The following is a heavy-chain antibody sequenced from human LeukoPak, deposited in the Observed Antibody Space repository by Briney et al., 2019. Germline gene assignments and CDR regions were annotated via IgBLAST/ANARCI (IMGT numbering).Heavy chain of an antibody. Sequence: GGSLRLSCAASGFTFSSYWMSWVRQAPGKGLEWVANIKQDGSEKYYVDSVKGRFTISRDNAKNSLYLQMNSLRAEDTAVYYCARSDSSSWYDYFDYWGQGTLVTVSS. J-gene: IGHJ4*02. CDR3: ARSDSSSWYDYFDY. CDR2: IKQDGSEK. V-gene: IGHV3-7*01. D-gene: IGHD6-13*01. CDR1: GFTFSSYW.